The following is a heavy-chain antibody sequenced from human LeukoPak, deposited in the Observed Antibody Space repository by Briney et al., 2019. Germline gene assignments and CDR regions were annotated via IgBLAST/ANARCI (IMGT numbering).Heavy chain of an antibody. CDR2: IYYSGST. CDR3: ARGIPFGGVIVSPLYYFDY. CDR1: GGSISSYY. Sequence: SETLSLTCTVSGGSISSYYWSWIRQPPGKGLEWIGYIYYSGSTNYSPSLKSRVTISVDTSKNQFSLKLSSVTAADTAVYYCARGIPFGGVIVSPLYYFDYWGQGTLVTVSS. D-gene: IGHD3-16*02. V-gene: IGHV4-59*01. J-gene: IGHJ4*02.